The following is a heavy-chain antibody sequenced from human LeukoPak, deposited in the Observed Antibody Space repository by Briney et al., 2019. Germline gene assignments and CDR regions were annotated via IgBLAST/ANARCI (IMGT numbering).Heavy chain of an antibody. CDR3: ARGDDILTGAFDY. Sequence: ASVKVSCKASGYTFTSYGISWVRQAPGQGLEWMGWISAYSGDTNYAQKFQGRATMTTDTSTSTAYMELRSLSSDDTAVYYCARGDDILTGAFDYWGQGTLVTVSS. CDR2: ISAYSGDT. D-gene: IGHD3-9*01. CDR1: GYTFTSYG. V-gene: IGHV1-18*01. J-gene: IGHJ4*02.